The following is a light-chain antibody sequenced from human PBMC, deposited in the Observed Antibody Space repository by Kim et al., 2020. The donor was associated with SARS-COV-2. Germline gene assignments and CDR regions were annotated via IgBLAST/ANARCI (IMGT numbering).Light chain of an antibody. CDR3: QQYDNWPQRT. J-gene: IGKJ1*01. CDR2: GAS. Sequence: EILMTQSPAALSVPPGERATLSCRASQNISNTLAWYQQKPGQAPRLLIYGASTRATGIPARFSARGSGTEFTLTISSLQSEDFAVYYCQQYDNWPQRTFGQGTKVDI. V-gene: IGKV3-15*01. CDR1: QNISNT.